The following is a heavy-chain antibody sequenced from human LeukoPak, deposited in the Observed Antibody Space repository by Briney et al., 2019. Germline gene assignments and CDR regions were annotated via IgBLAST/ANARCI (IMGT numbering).Heavy chain of an antibody. Sequence: GGPLRLSCAASGFTFSSYGMHWVRQAPGKGLEWEAVMWYDGSNKYYADSVKGRFTISRDNSKNTLYLQRNGLRAEDTAVYYCAKNPFRYSGSSNWFDPWGQGTLVTVSS. V-gene: IGHV3-33*06. CDR3: AKNPFRYSGSSNWFDP. J-gene: IGHJ5*02. D-gene: IGHD5-12*01. CDR2: MWYDGSNK. CDR1: GFTFSSYG.